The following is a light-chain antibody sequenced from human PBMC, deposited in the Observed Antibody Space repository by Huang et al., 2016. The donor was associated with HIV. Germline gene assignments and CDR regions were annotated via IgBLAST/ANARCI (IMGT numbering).Light chain of an antibody. CDR2: AAS. Sequence: DIQMTQSPSSLSASVGDRVIITCRASQSISSYLNWYQQQPGKAPNLRIYAASSLQSGVPSRFSVSGSGTDFTLTIRRLQPEDFANYYCQQSYSNTFTFGAGTKVDVK. CDR1: QSISSY. CDR3: QQSYSNTFT. J-gene: IGKJ3*01. V-gene: IGKV1-39*01.